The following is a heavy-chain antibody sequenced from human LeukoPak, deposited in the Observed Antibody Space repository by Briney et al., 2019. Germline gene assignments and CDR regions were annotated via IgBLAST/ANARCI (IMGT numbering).Heavy chain of an antibody. J-gene: IGHJ4*02. CDR3: AVGGWELLCRSNYFDY. V-gene: IGHV1-8*01. D-gene: IGHD1-26*01. Sequence: ASVNVSCKASGYTFTSYDINWVRQATGQGLEWMGWMNPNSGNTGYAQKFQGRVTMTRNTSISTAYMELSSLRSEDTAVYYCAVGGWELLCRSNYFDYWGQGTLVTVSS. CDR2: MNPNSGNT. CDR1: GYTFTSYD.